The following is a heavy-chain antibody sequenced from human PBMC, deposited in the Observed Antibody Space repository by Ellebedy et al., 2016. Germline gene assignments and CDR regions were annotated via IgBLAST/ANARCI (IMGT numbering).Heavy chain of an antibody. CDR3: ARGISTMNP. CDR2: IYYSGRT. D-gene: IGHD2/OR15-2a*01. CDR1: GGSIGNYY. J-gene: IGHJ5*02. V-gene: IGHV4-59*01. Sequence: SETLSLTCAVSGGSIGNYYWTWVRQTPGKGLEWIGYIYYSGRTEYKPSLRSRVTISVDTSKNQFSLKLNSVTAADTAVYYCARGISTMNPWGQGTLVTVSS.